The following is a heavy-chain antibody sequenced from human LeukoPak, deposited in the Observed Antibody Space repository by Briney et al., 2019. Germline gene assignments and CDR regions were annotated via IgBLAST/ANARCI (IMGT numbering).Heavy chain of an antibody. V-gene: IGHV4-59*08. J-gene: IGHJ4*02. D-gene: IGHD2-2*01. Sequence: TSETLSLTCSVSGGSISTYYWSWIRQTPGKGLEWIGYISNSGSTNYNPSLKSRVTISVDTSKNQFSLKLSSVTAADTAVYYCARLRLRYCSSTSCKTPDYWGQGTLVTVSS. CDR3: ARLRLRYCSSTSCKTPDY. CDR1: GGSISTYY. CDR2: ISNSGST.